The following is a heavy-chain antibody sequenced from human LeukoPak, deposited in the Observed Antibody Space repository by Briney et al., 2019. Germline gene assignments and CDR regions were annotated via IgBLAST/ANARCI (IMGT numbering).Heavy chain of an antibody. D-gene: IGHD2-15*01. Sequence: GGSLRLSCAASGSTVSTNYISWVRQAPGKGLEWVSVIYSGGTTYYADSVKGRFTISRDNSKNTVYLQMNSLRGEDTAVYYCARGRYRTVGRCYSYTYDMWGQGTMVTVSS. V-gene: IGHV3-53*01. CDR1: GSTVSTNY. CDR3: ARGRYRTVGRCYSYTYDM. J-gene: IGHJ3*02. CDR2: IYSGGTT.